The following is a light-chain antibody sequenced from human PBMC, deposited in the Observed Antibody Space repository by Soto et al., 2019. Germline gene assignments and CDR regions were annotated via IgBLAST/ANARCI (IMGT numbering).Light chain of an antibody. V-gene: IGKV1-39*01. J-gene: IGKJ1*01. CDR3: QQSYSAPRT. Sequence: DIKMTQSPSSLSASVGDRVTITCRASQSISSYLNWYQQKPGKAPKLLIYAASSLQSGVPSRFSGSGSGTDFTLTINSLQPEDFATYYCQQSYSAPRTFGQGTKVDI. CDR1: QSISSY. CDR2: AAS.